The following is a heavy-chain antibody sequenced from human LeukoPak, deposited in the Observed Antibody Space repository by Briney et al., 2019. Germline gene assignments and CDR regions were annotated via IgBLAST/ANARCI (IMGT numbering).Heavy chain of an antibody. CDR3: ARGYKPYGSGTHPHWFDP. V-gene: IGHV1-8*01. Sequence: ASVKVSCKASGYTFTSYDINWVRQATGQGLEWMGWMNPNSGNTGYAQKFQGRVTMTRNTSISTAYMELSSLRSEDTAVYYCARGYKPYGSGTHPHWFDPWGQGTPVTVSS. CDR2: MNPNSGNT. D-gene: IGHD3-10*01. CDR1: GYTFTSYD. J-gene: IGHJ5*02.